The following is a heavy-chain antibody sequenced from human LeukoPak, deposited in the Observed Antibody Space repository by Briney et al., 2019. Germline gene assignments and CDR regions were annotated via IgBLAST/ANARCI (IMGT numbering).Heavy chain of an antibody. CDR2: IYYSGST. Sequence: PSETLSLTCTVSGGSISSSSYYWGWIRQPPGTGLEWIGSIYYSGSTYYNPSLKSRVTISVDTSKNQFSLKLSSVTAADTAVYYCAHTHCSGGSCYVYWGQGTLVTVSS. V-gene: IGHV4-39*01. CDR3: AHTHCSGGSCYVY. J-gene: IGHJ4*02. D-gene: IGHD2-15*01. CDR1: GGSISSSSYY.